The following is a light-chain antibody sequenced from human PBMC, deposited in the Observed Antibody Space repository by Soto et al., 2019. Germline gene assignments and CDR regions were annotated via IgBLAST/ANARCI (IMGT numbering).Light chain of an antibody. Sequence: QSALTQPPSVSAAPGQTVTISCSGSSSNIGNNYVSWYQQLPGTAPKLLIYENNKRPSGIPDRFSGSKSGTSATLGITGLQTGDEADYYCGTWDSSLSAAGGVFGGGTKLTVL. V-gene: IGLV1-51*02. CDR2: ENN. CDR1: SSNIGNNY. CDR3: GTWDSSLSAAGGV. J-gene: IGLJ2*01.